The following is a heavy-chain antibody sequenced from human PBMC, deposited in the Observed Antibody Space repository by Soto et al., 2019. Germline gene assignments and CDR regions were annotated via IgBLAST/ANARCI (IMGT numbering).Heavy chain of an antibody. J-gene: IGHJ6*02. V-gene: IGHV4-4*02. D-gene: IGHD4-17*01. CDR2: IYHSGST. Sequence: SETLSLTCAVSGGSISSSNWWSWVRHPPGKGLEWIEEIYHSGSTNYNPSLTSRVTISVDKSKNKFSLKLSPVTAADTAVYYCASFMAYGDYYYYYGVELWGQGTPVTVSS. CDR1: GGSISSSNW. CDR3: ASFMAYGDYYYYYGVEL.